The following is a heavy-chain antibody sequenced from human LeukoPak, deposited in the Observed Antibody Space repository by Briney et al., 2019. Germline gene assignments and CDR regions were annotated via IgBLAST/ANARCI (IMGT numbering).Heavy chain of an antibody. CDR2: IKQDGSEK. CDR1: GFTFSSCW. J-gene: IGHJ4*02. D-gene: IGHD6-25*01. CDR3: ARAPRLD. V-gene: IGHV3-7*01. Sequence: GGSLRLSCAASGFTFSSCWMSWVRQAPGKGLEWVANIKQDGSEKYYVDSVKGRFTISRDNAKNSLYLQMNSLRAEDTAVYYCARAPRLDWGQGTLVTVSS.